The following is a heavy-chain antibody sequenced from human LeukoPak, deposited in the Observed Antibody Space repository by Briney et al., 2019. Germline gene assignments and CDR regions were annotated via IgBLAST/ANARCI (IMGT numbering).Heavy chain of an antibody. Sequence: GASLRLSCAASGFTFSSYAVSWVRQAPGKGLEWDSAISGSGGSTYYADSVKGRLTISRDNSKNTLYLQMNSLRAEDTAVYYCANWNYWYWGQGTLVTVSS. V-gene: IGHV3-23*01. CDR1: GFTFSSYA. D-gene: IGHD1-7*01. J-gene: IGHJ4*02. CDR3: ANWNYWY. CDR2: ISGSGGST.